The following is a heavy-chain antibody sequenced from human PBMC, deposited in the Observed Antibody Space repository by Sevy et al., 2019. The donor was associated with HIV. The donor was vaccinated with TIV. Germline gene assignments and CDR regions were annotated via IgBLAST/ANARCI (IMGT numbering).Heavy chain of an antibody. Sequence: GGSLRLSCEASGFPFTNHGVHWVRQAPGKGLAWVALMWFDGSNKYYAHSVKGRFTVSRDDSKNTLYLQMNSLRVDDTAIYYCARDREFYDHGEYGPTSAPDLWGQGTLVTVSS. D-gene: IGHD4-17*01. CDR2: MWFDGSNK. CDR3: ARDREFYDHGEYGPTSAPDL. V-gene: IGHV3-33*08. J-gene: IGHJ5*02. CDR1: GFPFTNHG.